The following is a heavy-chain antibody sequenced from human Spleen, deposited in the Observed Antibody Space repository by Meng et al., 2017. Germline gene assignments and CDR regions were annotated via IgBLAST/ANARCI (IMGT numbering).Heavy chain of an antibody. CDR1: GFTFDDFA. D-gene: IGHD5-24*01. CDR2: ISGNGNYL. Sequence: SLKISCTASGFTFDDFAMHWVRQVPGKGLEWVSGISGNGNYLGYVDSVKGRFTISRDNAKNSVYLQMNSLRVEDMAFYYCAKGDNRNYFYALDVWGQGTTVTVSS. CDR3: AKGDNRNYFYALDV. V-gene: IGHV3-9*03. J-gene: IGHJ6*02.